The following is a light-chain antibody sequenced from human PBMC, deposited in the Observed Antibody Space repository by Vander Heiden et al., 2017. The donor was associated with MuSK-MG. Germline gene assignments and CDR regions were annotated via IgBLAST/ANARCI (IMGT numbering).Light chain of an antibody. CDR2: AAS. V-gene: IGKV1-17*01. Sequence: DIQMSQSPSSLSASVGDRVTITCRASQGISNDLGWHQQKPGKAPKRLIYAASILQSGVPSRFSGRASGTEFTLTISILHPEDFTTYYCRRYNTYGLTFGQGTKVEIK. J-gene: IGKJ1*01. CDR1: QGISND. CDR3: RRYNTYGLT.